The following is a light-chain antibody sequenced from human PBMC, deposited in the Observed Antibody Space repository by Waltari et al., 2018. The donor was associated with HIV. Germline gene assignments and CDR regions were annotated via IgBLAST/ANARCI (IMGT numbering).Light chain of an antibody. CDR1: QSLLHGDGKTY. Sequence: DVVMTQTPFSLSVIPGQPASISCKSSQSLLHGDGKTYLYWYLQKSGQPPQLLIYEVSNRFSGVPARFSGSGSGADFTLKVSRVELEDVGVYYCMQTIQPPYTFGQGTNLEIK. CDR2: EVS. J-gene: IGKJ2*01. CDR3: MQTIQPPYT. V-gene: IGKV2D-29*01.